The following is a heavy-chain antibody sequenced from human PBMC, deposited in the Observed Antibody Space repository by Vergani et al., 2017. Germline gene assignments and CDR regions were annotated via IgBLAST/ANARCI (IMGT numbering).Heavy chain of an antibody. V-gene: IGHV3-13*01. Sequence: EVQLVESGGGLVQPGGSLRLSCAASGFTFSSYDMHWARQATGKGLEWVSAIGTAGDTYYPGSVKGRFTISRENGKNSLYLQMNSLRAGDTAVYYCARGGVTTFGYYFDYWGQGTLVTVSS. CDR1: GFTFSSYD. CDR2: IGTAGDT. J-gene: IGHJ4*02. CDR3: ARGGVTTFGYYFDY. D-gene: IGHD3-16*01.